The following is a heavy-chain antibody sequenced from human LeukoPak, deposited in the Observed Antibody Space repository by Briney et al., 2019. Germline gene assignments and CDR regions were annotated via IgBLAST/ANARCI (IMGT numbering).Heavy chain of an antibody. V-gene: IGHV1-2*05. Sequence: EASVKVSCKTSGYTFTDYYINWVRQAPGQGLEWMGRTNSNSGGTNYAQKFQGRVTMTRDTSINSASMDLIRLTSDDTDVYYCARGRSYEGGFDAWGQGTLVTVSS. CDR1: GYTFTDYY. CDR2: TNSNSGGT. D-gene: IGHD3-16*01. CDR3: ARGRSYEGGFDA. J-gene: IGHJ5*02.